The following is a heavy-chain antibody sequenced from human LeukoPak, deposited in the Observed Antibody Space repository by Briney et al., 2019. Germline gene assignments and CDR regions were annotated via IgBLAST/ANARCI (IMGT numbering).Heavy chain of an antibody. CDR2: SSGSGRDA. J-gene: IGHJ4*02. V-gene: IGHV3-23*01. CDR3: AKDALSQYDSTGSFDY. CDR1: GFTFSTSD. D-gene: IGHD3-22*01. Sequence: GGSLRLSCAASGFTFSTSDMSWVRQAPGKGLEWVSASSGSGRDAYYADSVKGRFTISRDNSKNTVYLQMNSLRAKDTAVYYCAKDALSQYDSTGSFDYWGQGTLVTVSS.